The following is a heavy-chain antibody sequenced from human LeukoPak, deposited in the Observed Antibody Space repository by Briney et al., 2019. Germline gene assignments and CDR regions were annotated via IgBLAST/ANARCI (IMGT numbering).Heavy chain of an antibody. J-gene: IGHJ4*02. D-gene: IGHD6-6*01. Sequence: SETLSLTCAVYGGSFSGYYWSWIRQPPGKGLEWIGEINHSGSTNYNPSLKSRVTISVDTSKNQFSLKLSSVTAADTAVYYCAGSSIAARPRRHFDYWGQGTLVTVFS. CDR3: AGSSIAARPRRHFDY. CDR1: GGSFSGYY. CDR2: INHSGST. V-gene: IGHV4-34*01.